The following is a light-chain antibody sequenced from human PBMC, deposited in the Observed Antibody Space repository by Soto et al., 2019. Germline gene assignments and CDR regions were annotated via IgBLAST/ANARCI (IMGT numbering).Light chain of an antibody. CDR3: QQRYSTPIT. Sequence: DIQMTQSPSSLSASVGDRVTITCRASQSISSYLNWYPQKAGKAPKLLIYAASSLQSGVPSRFSGSASGTDFTLTISSLQTEDFATYECQQRYSTPITFGQGTRLEIK. J-gene: IGKJ5*01. CDR2: AAS. V-gene: IGKV1-39*01. CDR1: QSISSY.